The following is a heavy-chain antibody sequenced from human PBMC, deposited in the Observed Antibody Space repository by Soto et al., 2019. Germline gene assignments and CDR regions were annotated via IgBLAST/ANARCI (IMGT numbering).Heavy chain of an antibody. J-gene: IGHJ6*03. D-gene: IGHD3-10*01. V-gene: IGHV4-34*01. Sequence: SETLSLTCAVYGGSFSGYYWSWIRQLPGKGLEWIGEINYSGSTNYNPSLKSRVTISVDTSKNQFSLKLSSVTAADTAVYYCARAAGSIPLIYYYYYMDVWGKGTTVTVSS. CDR2: INYSGST. CDR3: ARAAGSIPLIYYYYYMDV. CDR1: GGSFSGYY.